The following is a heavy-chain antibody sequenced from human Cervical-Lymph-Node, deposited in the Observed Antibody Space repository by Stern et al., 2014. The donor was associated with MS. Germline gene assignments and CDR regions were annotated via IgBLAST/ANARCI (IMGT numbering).Heavy chain of an antibody. CDR2: ILQVDADT. V-gene: IGHV5-51*01. CDR3: MRLRDIVGPIHY. D-gene: IGHD1-26*01. Sequence: EVQLVESGAEMRKPGGSLKISCKHSGDTFTTYGIGWVLQNPGKGLEWIGIILQVDADTRCTPSFLCDVPIAPDKSIITACLQWSSLEASDSAMYYCMRLRDIVGPIHYWGQGTLVTVSS. CDR1: GDTFTTYG. J-gene: IGHJ4*02.